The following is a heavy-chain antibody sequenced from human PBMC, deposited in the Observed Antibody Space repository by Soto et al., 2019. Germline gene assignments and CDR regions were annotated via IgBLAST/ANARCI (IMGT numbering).Heavy chain of an antibody. CDR1: GFTFNSYG. CDR3: VKDLAHMADQ. Sequence: QVQLVESGGGVVHPGRSLTLSCEASGFTFNSYGMYWVRQAPGKGLEWVSYILYDGSKKYYADSVKGRFTNSRDNPKNTLYQQMDNMRPEDTAVYYCVKDLAHMADQWGQGTLVIVSS. CDR2: ILYDGSKK. J-gene: IGHJ4*02. V-gene: IGHV3-30*18.